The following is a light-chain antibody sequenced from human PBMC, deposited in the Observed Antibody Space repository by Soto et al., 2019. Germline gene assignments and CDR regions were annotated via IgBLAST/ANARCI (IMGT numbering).Light chain of an antibody. CDR3: QQRINWPLT. CDR1: QSVTNF. Sequence: EIVLTQSPATLSLSPGERATLSCRASQSVTNFLAWYQQKLGQAPRLLIYDASKRATGIPGRFSGSGSGTDFTLTIANLEPEDLAVYYCQQRINWPLTFGGGTKVEIK. J-gene: IGKJ4*01. V-gene: IGKV3-11*01. CDR2: DAS.